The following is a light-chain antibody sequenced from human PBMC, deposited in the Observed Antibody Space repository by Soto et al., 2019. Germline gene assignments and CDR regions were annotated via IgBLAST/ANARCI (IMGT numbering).Light chain of an antibody. CDR3: QQYYSKPRT. CDR2: WAS. Sequence: DIVMTQSPDSLAVSLGERATINCKSSQSVLYSSNNKKYLTWYQQKPGQPPKLLIYWASTRESGVPDRFSGSGSGTDFTLTISSLPAEDVAVYYCQQYYSKPRTFGQGTKVEIK. J-gene: IGKJ1*01. V-gene: IGKV4-1*01. CDR1: QSVLYSSNNKKY.